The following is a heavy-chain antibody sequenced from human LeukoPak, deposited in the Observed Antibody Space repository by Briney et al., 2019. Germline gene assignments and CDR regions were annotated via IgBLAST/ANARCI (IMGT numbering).Heavy chain of an antibody. CDR1: GFTFSSYA. J-gene: IGHJ4*02. CDR2: ISGSGGST. CDR3: AKARTFGVVIIRDFDY. V-gene: IGHV3-23*01. Sequence: GGSLRLSCAASGFTFSSYAMSWVRQAPGKGLEWVSAISGSGGSTYYADSVKGRFTISRDNSKNTLYLQKNSLRAEDTAVYYCAKARTFGVVIIRDFDYWGQGTLVTVSS. D-gene: IGHD3-3*01.